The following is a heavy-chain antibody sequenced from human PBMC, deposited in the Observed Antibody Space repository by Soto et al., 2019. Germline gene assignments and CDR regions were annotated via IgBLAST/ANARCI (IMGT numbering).Heavy chain of an antibody. CDR2: IYYSGST. V-gene: IGHV4-59*01. CDR1: GGSISSYY. CDR3: ARGLYDSSGYRYYYYGMDV. Sequence: SETLSLTCTVSGGSISSYYWSWIRQPPGKGLEWIGYIYYSGSTNYNPSLKSRVTISVDTSKNQFSLKLSSVTAADTAVYYCARGLYDSSGYRYYYYGMDVWGQGTTVTVSS. J-gene: IGHJ6*02. D-gene: IGHD3-22*01.